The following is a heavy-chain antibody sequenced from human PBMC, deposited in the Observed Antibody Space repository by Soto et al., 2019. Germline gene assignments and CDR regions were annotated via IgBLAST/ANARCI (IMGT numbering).Heavy chain of an antibody. D-gene: IGHD3-3*01. J-gene: IGHJ4*02. CDR1: GYTFTGYY. Sequence: ASVKVSCKASGYTFTGYYMHWVRQAPGQGREWMGWINPNSGGTNYAQKFQGRVTMTRDTSISTAYMELSRLRSDDTAVYYCAREIKVLRFLDYWGQGXLVTVHS. CDR2: INPNSGGT. CDR3: AREIKVLRFLDY. V-gene: IGHV1-2*02.